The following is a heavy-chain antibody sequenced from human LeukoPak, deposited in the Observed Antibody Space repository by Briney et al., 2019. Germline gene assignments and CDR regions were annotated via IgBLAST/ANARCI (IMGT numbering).Heavy chain of an antibody. J-gene: IGHJ4*02. CDR2: IYSGGST. CDR3: ARVIVAAAGEFDY. D-gene: IGHD6-13*01. CDR1: GFTVSSNY. Sequence: GGSLRLSCAASGFTVSSNYMSWVRQAPGKGLEWVSVIYSGGSTYYADSVKGRSTISRDNSKNTLYLQMNSLRAEDTAVYYCARVIVAAAGEFDYWGQGTLVTVSS. V-gene: IGHV3-66*02.